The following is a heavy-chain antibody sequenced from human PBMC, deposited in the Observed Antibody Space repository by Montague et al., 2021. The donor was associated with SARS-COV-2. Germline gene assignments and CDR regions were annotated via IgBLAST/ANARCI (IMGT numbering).Heavy chain of an antibody. CDR3: ARGSYAPDAFDI. Sequence: SETLSLTCTVSGGSISSYYWSWIRQPPGKGLEWIGYIYYSGSTNYNRSLKSRVTISLDTSKNQFSLKLNSVTAADTAVYYCARGSYAPDAFDIWGQGTMVTVSS. CDR2: IYYSGST. J-gene: IGHJ3*02. V-gene: IGHV4-59*01. D-gene: IGHD2-2*01. CDR1: GGSISSYY.